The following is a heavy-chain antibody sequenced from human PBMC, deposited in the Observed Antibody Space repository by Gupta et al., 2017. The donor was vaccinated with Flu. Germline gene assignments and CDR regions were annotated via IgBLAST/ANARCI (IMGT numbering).Heavy chain of an antibody. CDR2: IKQDGSEK. D-gene: IGHD3-10*01. V-gene: IGHV3-7*01. J-gene: IGHJ4*02. CDR3: ARDPHLLLLWFGELLIY. Sequence: MSWVRQAPGKGLEWVANIKQDGSEKYYVDSVKGRFTISRDNAKNSLYLQMNSLRAEDTAVYYCARDPHLLLLWFGELLIYWGQGTLVTVSS.